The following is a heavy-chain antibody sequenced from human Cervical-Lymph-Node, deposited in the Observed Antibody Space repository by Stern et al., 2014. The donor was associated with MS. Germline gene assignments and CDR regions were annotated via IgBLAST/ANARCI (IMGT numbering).Heavy chain of an antibody. CDR3: AHTLSGRRYYYYGMDV. D-gene: IGHD1-26*01. Sequence: QVTLRESGPTLVKPTQTLTLTCTFSGFSLSTSGVGVGWIRQPPGKALEWFALIYWDDDRRYRPSLRSRLTITKDTSKNQVVLTMTNMDPVDTATYYCAHTLSGRRYYYYGMDVWGQGTTVTVSS. CDR1: GFSLSTSGVG. J-gene: IGHJ6*02. V-gene: IGHV2-5*02. CDR2: IYWDDDR.